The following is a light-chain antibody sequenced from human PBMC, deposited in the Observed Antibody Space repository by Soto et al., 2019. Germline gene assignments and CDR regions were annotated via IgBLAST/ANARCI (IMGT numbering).Light chain of an antibody. V-gene: IGKV1-5*01. CDR2: DAS. CDR3: QHYNSYSEA. CDR1: QSISSW. J-gene: IGKJ1*01. Sequence: DIQMTQSPSTLSASVGDRVTITFRSSQSISSWLAWYQQKPGKAPKLLIYDASSLESGVPSRFSGSGSGTEFTLTIRSLQPDDVATYYCQHYNSYSEAFGQGTKVDIK.